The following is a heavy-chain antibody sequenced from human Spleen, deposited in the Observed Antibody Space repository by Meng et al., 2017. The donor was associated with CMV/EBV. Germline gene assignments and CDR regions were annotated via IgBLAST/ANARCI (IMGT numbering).Heavy chain of an antibody. D-gene: IGHD1/OR15-1a*01. CDR2: IYYTGTT. CDR3: ARNSNSPDWFDP. V-gene: IGHV4-39*07. Sequence: SETLSLTCSVSGVSISNRSYLWGWIRQPPGKGLEWIANIYYTGTTYYNPSLKSRVTISVDTSKNQFSLKVNSMTAADTAVYYCARNSNSPDWFDPWGQGTLVTVSS. J-gene: IGHJ5*02. CDR1: GVSISNRSYL.